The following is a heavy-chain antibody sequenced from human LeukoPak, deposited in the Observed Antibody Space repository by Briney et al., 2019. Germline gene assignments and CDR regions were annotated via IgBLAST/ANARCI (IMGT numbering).Heavy chain of an antibody. CDR2: IYYSGST. Sequence: PSETLSLTCTVSGGSISSYYWSWIRQPPGKGLEWIGSIYYSGSTYYNPSLKSRVTISVDTSKNQFSLKLSSVTAADTAVYYCASLPLTNYYYYGMDVWGQGTTVTVSS. J-gene: IGHJ6*02. CDR3: ASLPLTNYYYYGMDV. V-gene: IGHV4-59*12. CDR1: GGSISSYY. D-gene: IGHD2-8*01.